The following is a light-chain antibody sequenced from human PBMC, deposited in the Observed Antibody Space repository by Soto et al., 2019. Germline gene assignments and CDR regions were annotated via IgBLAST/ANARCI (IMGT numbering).Light chain of an antibody. Sequence: DIRMTQSPSTLSGSVGDRVTITCRASQTISCWLAWYQQKPGKAPKLLIYKASTLKSGVPSRFSGSGSGTEFTLTISSLQPDDFASYYCQHYNSYSEAFGQGTKVEL. CDR3: QHYNSYSEA. CDR1: QTISCW. V-gene: IGKV1-5*03. CDR2: KAS. J-gene: IGKJ1*01.